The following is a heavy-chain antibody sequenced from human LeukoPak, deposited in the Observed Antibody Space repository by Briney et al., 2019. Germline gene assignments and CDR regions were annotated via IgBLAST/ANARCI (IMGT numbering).Heavy chain of an antibody. J-gene: IGHJ6*02. V-gene: IGHV4-59*01. CDR1: GGSINSYY. CDR3: ARTSRHFYGSGSNLTPWPADMDV. Sequence: PSETLSLTCTVSGGSINSYYWTWIRQPPGKGLEWIGYNSGSTHYNPSLNSRVTISMDTSKNHFSLKLSSVTAADTAIYYCARTSRHFYGSGSNLTPWPADMDVWGQGTKVTVFS. D-gene: IGHD3-10*01. CDR2: NSGST.